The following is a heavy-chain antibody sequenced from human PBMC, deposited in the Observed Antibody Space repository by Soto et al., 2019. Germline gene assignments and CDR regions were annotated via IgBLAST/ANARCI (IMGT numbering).Heavy chain of an antibody. D-gene: IGHD5-12*01. Sequence: GASVKVSCKASGGTFSSYAITWVRQAPGQGLEWMGGIIPILGTTKYAQKFQGRVTMTADESTSTAYMELSSLRSEDRAVYYCAAGGRDGYVKWGQGTQVTVSS. CDR1: GGTFSSYA. CDR3: AAGGRDGYVK. V-gene: IGHV1-69*13. J-gene: IGHJ4*02. CDR2: IIPILGTT.